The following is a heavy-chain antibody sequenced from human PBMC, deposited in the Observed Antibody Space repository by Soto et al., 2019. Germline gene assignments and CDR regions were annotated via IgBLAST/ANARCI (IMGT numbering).Heavy chain of an antibody. D-gene: IGHD6-13*01. CDR3: ARQDYSTTWYLNY. Sequence: EVQLLESGGGVVQPGGSLRLSCAASGFTFSAYAMTWVRQAPGKGLEWVSVISGSAGATYYADSVKGRFTISRDNSKNTLYLQINSLSAEDTAVCYCARQDYSTTWYLNYWGQGTLVTVSS. CDR2: ISGSAGAT. CDR1: GFTFSAYA. J-gene: IGHJ4*02. V-gene: IGHV3-23*01.